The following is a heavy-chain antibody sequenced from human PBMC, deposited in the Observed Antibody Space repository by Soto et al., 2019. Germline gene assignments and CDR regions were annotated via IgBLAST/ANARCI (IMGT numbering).Heavy chain of an antibody. CDR1: GFTFSSYG. CDR3: ASDLKQGSIDY. V-gene: IGHV3-33*01. J-gene: IGHJ4*02. Sequence: WWSLRISCASSGFTFSSYGMHWVRQAPGKGLDWVAVIWYDGSNKYYADSVQGRFTLSRDNSKNTLYLQMNSLRAEDTAVYYCASDLKQGSIDYWGQGTRVPV. CDR2: IWYDGSNK. D-gene: IGHD6-13*01.